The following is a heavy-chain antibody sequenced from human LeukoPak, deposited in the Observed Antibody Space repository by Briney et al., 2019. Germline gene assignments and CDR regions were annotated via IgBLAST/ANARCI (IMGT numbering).Heavy chain of an antibody. J-gene: IGHJ4*02. CDR2: INSDGSST. CDR3: ARGARGAYYYDY. D-gene: IGHD3-16*01. V-gene: IGHV3-74*01. Sequence: GGSLRLSCAASGFSFSSYWMHWVRQAPGKGLVWVSRINSDGSSTNYADSVKGRFTISRDNAKNTLYLQMNSLRAEDTAVCYCARGARGAYYYDYWGQGTLVTVSS. CDR1: GFSFSSYW.